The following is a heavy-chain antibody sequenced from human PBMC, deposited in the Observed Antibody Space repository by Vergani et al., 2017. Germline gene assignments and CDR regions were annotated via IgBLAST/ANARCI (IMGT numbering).Heavy chain of an antibody. V-gene: IGHV3-23*01. CDR2: VSGSSATP. Sequence: EVQLLESGGGLVQPGGSLRLSCEASGFSFPGYAMSWVRQAPGKGLEWVSSVSGSSATPYYADSVKGRFIISRDNSKNTLHLQMNSLRADDTAIYYCARGDYGILTGYRYWGQGTLVTVSA. J-gene: IGHJ4*02. D-gene: IGHD3-9*01. CDR1: GFSFPGYA. CDR3: ARGDYGILTGYRY.